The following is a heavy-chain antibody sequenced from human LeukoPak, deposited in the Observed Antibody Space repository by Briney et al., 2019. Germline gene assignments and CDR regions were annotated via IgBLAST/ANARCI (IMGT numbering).Heavy chain of an antibody. Sequence: SETLSLTCTVSGGSISSYYWSWIRQPPGKGLEWIGYIYYSGSTNYNPSLKSRVTISVDTSKNQFSLKLSSVTAADTAVYYCARVRIAVAGTGGYYMDVWGKGTTVTVSS. CDR2: IYYSGST. CDR1: GGSISSYY. CDR3: ARVRIAVAGTGGYYMDV. V-gene: IGHV4-59*01. J-gene: IGHJ6*03. D-gene: IGHD6-19*01.